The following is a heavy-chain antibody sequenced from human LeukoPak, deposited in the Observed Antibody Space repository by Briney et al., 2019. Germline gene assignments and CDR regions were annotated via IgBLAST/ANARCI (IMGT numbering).Heavy chain of an antibody. CDR2: IWYDGSNK. Sequence: PGRSLRLSCAASGFTFSSYGMHWVRQAPGKGLEWVAVIWYDGSNKYYADSVKGRFTISRDNSKNTLYLQMNSLRAEDTAVYYCARDGRTHDYYYYYYGMDVWGQGPTVTVSS. CDR1: GFTFSSYG. J-gene: IGHJ6*02. D-gene: IGHD3-16*01. V-gene: IGHV3-33*01. CDR3: ARDGRTHDYYYYYYGMDV.